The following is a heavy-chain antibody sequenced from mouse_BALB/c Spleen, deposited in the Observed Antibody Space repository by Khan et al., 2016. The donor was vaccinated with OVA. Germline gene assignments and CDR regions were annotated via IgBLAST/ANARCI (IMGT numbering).Heavy chain of an antibody. CDR2: IWGDGST. Sequence: QVQLKESGPGLVAPSQSLSITCTVSGFSLTSYGVNWVRQPPGKGLEWLGVIWGDGSTNYHSTLMSRLSISKDNSQCQVFLQLSSLQTDDTATYYGAKWGTANYYAMDYWGQGTSVTVSS. J-gene: IGHJ4*01. D-gene: IGHD1-2*01. CDR3: AKWGTANYYAMDY. V-gene: IGHV2-3*01. CDR1: GFSLTSYG.